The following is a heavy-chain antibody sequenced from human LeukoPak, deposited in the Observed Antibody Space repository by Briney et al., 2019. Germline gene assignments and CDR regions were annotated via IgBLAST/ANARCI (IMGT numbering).Heavy chain of an antibody. D-gene: IGHD3-3*01. CDR3: AKEYYDFWSGYYPDCAFDI. Sequence: GGSLRLSCAASGFTFSSYAMSWVRQAPGKGLEWVSAISGSGGSTYYADSVKGRFTISRDNSKNTLYLQMNSLRAEDTAVYYCAKEYYDFWSGYYPDCAFDIWGQGTMVTVSS. CDR2: ISGSGGST. V-gene: IGHV3-23*01. CDR1: GFTFSSYA. J-gene: IGHJ3*02.